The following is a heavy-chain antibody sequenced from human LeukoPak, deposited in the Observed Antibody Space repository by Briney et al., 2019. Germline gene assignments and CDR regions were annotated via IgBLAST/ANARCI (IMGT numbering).Heavy chain of an antibody. CDR1: GFTFDEYA. V-gene: IGHV3-43D*03. CDR2: ISWDGASA. Sequence: TGGSLRLSCAASGFTFDEYAMHWVRQAPGKGLEWVSLISWDGASACYADSVKGRFTISRDNSKSSLYLQMNNLRPEDTSLYYCTKDINSGIFYNTYMDVWGKGTPVTVSS. J-gene: IGHJ6*03. D-gene: IGHD3-10*01. CDR3: TKDINSGIFYNTYMDV.